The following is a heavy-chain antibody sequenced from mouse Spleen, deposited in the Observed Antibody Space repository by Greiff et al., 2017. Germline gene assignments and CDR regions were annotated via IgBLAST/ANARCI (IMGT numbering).Heavy chain of an antibody. CDR1: GFPITSGYY. CDR3: AGGYYYDGSAWFAY. Sequence: VQLQESGPGLVKPSQSLFLTCSITGFPITSGYYWIWIRQSPGKPLEWMGYITHSGETFYNPSLQSPISITRETSKNQFFLQLNSVTTEDTAMYYCAGGYYYDGSAWFAYWGQGTLVTVSA. CDR2: ITHSGET. D-gene: IGHD1-1*01. V-gene: IGHV12-3*01. J-gene: IGHJ3*01.